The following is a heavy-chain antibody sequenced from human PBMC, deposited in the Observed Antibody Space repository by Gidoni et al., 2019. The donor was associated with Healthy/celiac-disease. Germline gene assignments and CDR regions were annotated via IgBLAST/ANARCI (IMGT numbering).Heavy chain of an antibody. V-gene: IGHV3-48*02. Sequence: EVQLVESGGGLVQPGGSLRLSCAASGFTFSSYSMNWVRQAPGKGLEWVSYISSSSSTIYYADSVKGRFTISRDNAKNSLYLQMNSLRDEDTAVYYCAAALYYDFWSGYIAWGQGTLVTVSS. D-gene: IGHD3-3*01. CDR3: AAALYYDFWSGYIA. J-gene: IGHJ5*02. CDR1: GFTFSSYS. CDR2: ISSSSSTI.